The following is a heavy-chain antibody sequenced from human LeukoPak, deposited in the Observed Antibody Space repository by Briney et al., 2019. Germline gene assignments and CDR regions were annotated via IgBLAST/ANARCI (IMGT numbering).Heavy chain of an antibody. CDR3: ANPSGWTGYYK. J-gene: IGHJ4*02. CDR1: GFTFSSYG. Sequence: SGGSLRLSCAAYGFTFSSYGMRWVRHAPGKGLEWVAFIRYDGGNKYYADSVKVRSTISKDNSKNTLYLQMNSLRAEDTGVYYFANPSGWTGYYKWGQGTLVTVSS. V-gene: IGHV3-30*02. D-gene: IGHD3/OR15-3a*01. CDR2: IRYDGGNK.